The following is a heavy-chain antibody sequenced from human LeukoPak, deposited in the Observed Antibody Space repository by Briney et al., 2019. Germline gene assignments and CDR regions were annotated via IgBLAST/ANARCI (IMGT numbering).Heavy chain of an antibody. D-gene: IGHD6-19*01. CDR3: AKVSGWYFSSWYFDL. CDR2: IYSGSST. V-gene: IGHV3-66*01. Sequence: GGSLRLSCAASGFTVSSNYMSWVRQAPGKGLEWVSVIYSGSSTYYADSVKGRFTISRDNSKNTLYLQMNSLRAEDTAEYYCAKVSGWYFSSWYFDLWGRGTLVTVSS. J-gene: IGHJ2*01. CDR1: GFTVSSNY.